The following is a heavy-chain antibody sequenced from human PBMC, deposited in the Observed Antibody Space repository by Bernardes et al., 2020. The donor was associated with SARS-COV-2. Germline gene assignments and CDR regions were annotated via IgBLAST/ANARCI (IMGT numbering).Heavy chain of an antibody. Sequence: SETLSLTCPVSGTSITNASYRWGWVRQPPGKGLEWSGSISYGGITYYTPSLRSQVTISADTSATQSSPKLNSVTAADTAVYFCARLKVLRHLDWSLSWLEFTFLSWGQGALVTVSS. CDR1: GTSITNASYR. CDR2: ISYGGIT. J-gene: IGHJ5*02. D-gene: IGHD3-9*01. V-gene: IGHV4-39*01. CDR3: ARLKVLRHLDWSLSWLEFTFLS.